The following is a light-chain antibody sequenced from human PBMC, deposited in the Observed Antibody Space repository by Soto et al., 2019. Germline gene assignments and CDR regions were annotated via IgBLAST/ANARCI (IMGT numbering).Light chain of an antibody. Sequence: DVVMTQSPLSLPVTLGQPASISCRSSQSLVYSDGNTYLNWFQQRPGQSPRRLIYKVSNWDSGVPDRFSGIGLGTDFILIMSRVEVENVGVYYCMHGTHLCTFGAGPKFE. V-gene: IGKV2D-30*01. CDR2: KVS. CDR3: MHGTHLCT. CDR1: QSLVYSDGNTY. J-gene: IGKJ1*01.